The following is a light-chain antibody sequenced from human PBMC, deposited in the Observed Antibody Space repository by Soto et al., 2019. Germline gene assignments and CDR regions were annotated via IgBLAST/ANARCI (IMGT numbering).Light chain of an antibody. V-gene: IGKV3-20*01. CDR1: QSINNNY. CDR2: GAS. CDR3: QQCGGSPRT. J-gene: IGKJ1*01. Sequence: EILLTQSPGTLSLSPGERATLSCRASQSINNNYLAWYQQKRGQAPRLLIYGASSRATGIPDRFSGSESGTDFTLTISRLEPEDFAVYCCQQCGGSPRTFGQGTKVEIK.